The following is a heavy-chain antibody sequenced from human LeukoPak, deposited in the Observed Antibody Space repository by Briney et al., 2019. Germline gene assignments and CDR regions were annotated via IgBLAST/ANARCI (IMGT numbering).Heavy chain of an antibody. CDR1: GFTFSAYT. CDR3: AREGGRRRASNFDWFDH. D-gene: IGHD3-16*01. CDR2: VSSNSAYI. V-gene: IGHV3-21*06. Sequence: GGSLRLSCAASGFTFSAYTMNWVRQAPGKGLEWVSAVSSNSAYIYYADSLRGRFTISRDNAKSLLYLQINSLRADDTAVYYCAREGGRRRASNFDWFDHWGQGTLVTVSS. J-gene: IGHJ5*02.